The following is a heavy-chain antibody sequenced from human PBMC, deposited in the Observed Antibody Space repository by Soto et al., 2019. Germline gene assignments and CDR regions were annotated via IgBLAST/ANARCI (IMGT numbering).Heavy chain of an antibody. Sequence: QVQLVQSGAEVKKPGASVKVSCKASGYTFTSYYMHWVRQAPGQGLEWMGIINPSGGSTSYAQKFRGRVTMTRDTSTSTVYMELSSLRSEDTAVYYCARVPLHCSGGSCYYYFDYWGQGTLVTVSS. V-gene: IGHV1-46*01. CDR3: ARVPLHCSGGSCYYYFDY. CDR2: INPSGGST. J-gene: IGHJ4*02. D-gene: IGHD2-15*01. CDR1: GYTFTSYY.